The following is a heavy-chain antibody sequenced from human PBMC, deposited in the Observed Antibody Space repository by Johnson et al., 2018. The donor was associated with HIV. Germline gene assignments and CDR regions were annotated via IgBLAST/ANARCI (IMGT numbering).Heavy chain of an antibody. J-gene: IGHJ3*02. Sequence: QVQLVESGGGVVQPGRSLRLSCAASGFTFSNYAMHWVRQAPGKGLEWVAILPYDGSNKYYADSVQGRFTISRDNSKNTLYLQMNSLRAEDTAVYYCARDGAQQLARDAFDIWGQGTMVTVSS. CDR3: ARDGAQQLARDAFDI. D-gene: IGHD6-13*01. V-gene: IGHV3-30*04. CDR2: LPYDGSNK. CDR1: GFTFSNYA.